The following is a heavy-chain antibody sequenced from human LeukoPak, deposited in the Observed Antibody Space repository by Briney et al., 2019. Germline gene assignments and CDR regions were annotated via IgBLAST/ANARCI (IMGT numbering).Heavy chain of an antibody. J-gene: IGHJ3*02. CDR3: ARGVAAAATEGAFDI. Sequence: TSQTLSLTCTVSGGSISRGSYYWNWIRQPAGRGLEWIGRIYASGSTYYNPSLKSRVTISVDTSKSQFSLGLSSVTAADTAVYFCARGVAAAATEGAFDIWGQGTMVTVSS. D-gene: IGHD6-13*01. V-gene: IGHV4-61*02. CDR1: GGSISRGSYY. CDR2: IYASGST.